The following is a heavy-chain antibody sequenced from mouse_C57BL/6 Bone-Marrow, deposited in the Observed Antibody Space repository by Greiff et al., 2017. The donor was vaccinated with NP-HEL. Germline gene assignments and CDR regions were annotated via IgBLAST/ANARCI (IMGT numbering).Heavy chain of an antibody. CDR1: GYTFTSYG. V-gene: IGHV1-81*01. CDR2: IYPRSGNT. D-gene: IGHD1-1*01. J-gene: IGHJ2*01. Sequence: VQLQESGAELARPGASVKLSCKASGYTFTSYGISWVKQRTGQGLEWIGEIYPRSGNTYYNEKFKGKATLTADKSSSTAYMELRSLTSEDSAVYFCARRMLLTDFDYWGQGTTLTVSS. CDR3: ARRMLLTDFDY.